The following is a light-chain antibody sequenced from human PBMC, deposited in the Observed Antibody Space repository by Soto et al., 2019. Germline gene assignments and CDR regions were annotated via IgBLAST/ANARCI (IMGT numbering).Light chain of an antibody. Sequence: QSVLTPPPSVSGAQGQRVTISCTGSSSNLGAAYDVHWYQHVPGTAPKLLIYAKTNRPSGAPDRFSGSKSGTSASLTITVLQAEDAADYFCQSYYTSLSAVIFGVWTLLTVL. CDR1: SSNLGAAYD. CDR2: AKT. V-gene: IGLV1-40*01. J-gene: IGLJ2*01. CDR3: QSYYTSLSAVI.